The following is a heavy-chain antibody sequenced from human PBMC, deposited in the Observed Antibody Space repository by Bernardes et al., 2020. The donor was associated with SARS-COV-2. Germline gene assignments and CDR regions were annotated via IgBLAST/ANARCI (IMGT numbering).Heavy chain of an antibody. J-gene: IGHJ6*03. CDR2: IYPSGST. CDR1: GGSISSYY. Sequence: SETLSLTCTVSGGSISSYYWSWIRQPAGKGLEWIGRIYPSGSTNYNPSLKSRVTMSVDTSKNQFSLKLSSVTAADTAVYYCARVGGYDFWSGYIGEAYYYYMDVWGKGTTVTVSS. CDR3: ARVGGYDFWSGYIGEAYYYYMDV. V-gene: IGHV4-4*07. D-gene: IGHD3-3*01.